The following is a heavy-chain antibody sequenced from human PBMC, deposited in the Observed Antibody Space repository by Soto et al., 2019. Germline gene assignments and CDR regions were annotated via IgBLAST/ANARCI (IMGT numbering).Heavy chain of an antibody. CDR2: IYYSGST. V-gene: IGHV4-31*03. D-gene: IGHD2-2*02. Sequence: QVQLQESGPGLVKPSQTLSLTCTVSGGSISSGGYYWSWIRQHPGKGLEWIGYIYYSGSTYYNPSLKSRVTISVETSKNQFSLKLSSVTAADTAVYYCARGGYCSSTSCYTFRDYYYYGMDVWGQGTTVTVSS. J-gene: IGHJ6*02. CDR1: GGSISSGGYY. CDR3: ARGGYCSSTSCYTFRDYYYYGMDV.